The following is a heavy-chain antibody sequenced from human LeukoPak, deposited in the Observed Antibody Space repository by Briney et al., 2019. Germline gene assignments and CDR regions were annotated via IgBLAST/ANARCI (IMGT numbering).Heavy chain of an antibody. CDR2: ISTSSSYI. D-gene: IGHD3-10*01. J-gene: IGHJ4*02. Sequence: PGGSLRLSCAASGFTFSSYNMNWVRQAPGKGLEWVSFISTSSSYIYYADSVKGRFTISRDNAKNSLYLQMNSLRAEDTAMYYCARDREGFGESYFDYWGQGTLVTVSS. CDR1: GFTFSSYN. V-gene: IGHV3-21*01. CDR3: ARDREGFGESYFDY.